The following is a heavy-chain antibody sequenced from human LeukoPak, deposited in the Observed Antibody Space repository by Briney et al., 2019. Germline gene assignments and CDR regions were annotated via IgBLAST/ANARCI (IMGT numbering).Heavy chain of an antibody. CDR1: GYTFTSYG. Sequence: ASVKVSCKASGYTFTSYGISWVRQAPGQGLEWMGIINPSGGSTSYAQKFQGRVTMTRDTSTSTVYMELSSLRSEDTAVHYCARPGSYGFAFDIWGQGTMVTVSS. CDR2: INPSGGST. CDR3: ARPGSYGFAFDI. V-gene: IGHV1-46*01. D-gene: IGHD3-10*01. J-gene: IGHJ3*02.